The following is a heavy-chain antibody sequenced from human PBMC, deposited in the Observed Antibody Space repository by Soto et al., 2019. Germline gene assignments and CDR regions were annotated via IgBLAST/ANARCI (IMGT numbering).Heavy chain of an antibody. CDR1: GYTFTGYY. V-gene: IGHV1-2*04. J-gene: IGHJ6*02. CDR2: INPNRGGT. Sequence: ASVKGSCKASGYTFTGYYMHWVRKAPGQGLEWMGWINPNRGGTNYAQKFQGWVTMTRDTSISTAYMELSRLRSDDTAVYYCAREGSSSWYLYYYGMDVWGQGTTVTVSS. D-gene: IGHD6-13*01. CDR3: AREGSSSWYLYYYGMDV.